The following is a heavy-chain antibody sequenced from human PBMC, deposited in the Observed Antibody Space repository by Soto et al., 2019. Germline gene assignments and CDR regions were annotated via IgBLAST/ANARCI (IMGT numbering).Heavy chain of an antibody. J-gene: IGHJ4*02. CDR2: IWHDGSNK. Sequence: QVQLVQSGGGVVQPGRSLRLSCETSGFRFRDYGMLWVRQAPGKGLEWVAVIWHDGSNKHYADSVKGRFTVSRDNSKSTLFLQMDTLRAEDTAVYYCARAPSAAGTVGFDFWGQGTPVTVSS. V-gene: IGHV3-33*01. CDR3: ARAPSAAGTVGFDF. D-gene: IGHD1-1*01. CDR1: GFRFRDYG.